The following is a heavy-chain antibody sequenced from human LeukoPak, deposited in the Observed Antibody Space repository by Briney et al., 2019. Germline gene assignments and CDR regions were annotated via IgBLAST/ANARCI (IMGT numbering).Heavy chain of an antibody. J-gene: IGHJ5*02. Sequence: GGSLRLSCAASGFTFSSYSMNWVRQAPGKELEWVSSISSSSSYIYYADSVKGRFTISRDNAKNSLYLQMNSLRAEDTAVYYCTRGYSDSSGRVRFDPWGQGTLVTVSS. D-gene: IGHD6-13*01. CDR3: TRGYSDSSGRVRFDP. CDR2: ISSSSSYI. CDR1: GFTFSSYS. V-gene: IGHV3-21*01.